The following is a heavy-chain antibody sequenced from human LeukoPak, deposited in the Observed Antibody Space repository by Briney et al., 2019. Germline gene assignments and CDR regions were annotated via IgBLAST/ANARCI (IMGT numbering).Heavy chain of an antibody. CDR3: ARRMVDDAFDI. Sequence: GESLKISCKGSGYSFTTYWIAWVRQMPGKGLEWMGIIYPGDSDTTYSPSFQGQVTISADKSISTAYLQWSSLKASDTAMYFCARRMVDDAFDIWGQGTMVTVSS. V-gene: IGHV5-51*01. J-gene: IGHJ3*02. CDR2: IYPGDSDT. CDR1: GYSFTTYW. D-gene: IGHD2-8*01.